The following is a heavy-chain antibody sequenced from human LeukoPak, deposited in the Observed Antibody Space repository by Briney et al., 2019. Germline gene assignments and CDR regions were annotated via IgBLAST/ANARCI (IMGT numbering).Heavy chain of an antibody. CDR1: GYSISSGYY. CDR2: IYYSGST. CDR3: ARGYDAGDP. Sequence: SETLSLTCTVSGYSISSGYYWSWIRQPPGKGLEWIGYIYYSGSTNYNPSLKSRVTISVDTSKNQFSLKLSSVTAADTAVYYCARGYDAGDPWGQGTLVTVSS. J-gene: IGHJ5*02. D-gene: IGHD3-3*01. V-gene: IGHV4-61*01.